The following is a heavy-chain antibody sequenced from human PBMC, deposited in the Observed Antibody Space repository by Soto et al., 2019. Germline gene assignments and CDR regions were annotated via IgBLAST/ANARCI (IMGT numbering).Heavy chain of an antibody. CDR2: FDPEDGET. CDR3: ATAYSYGSNWFDP. CDR1: GYTLTELS. Sequence: ASVKVSCKVSGYTLTELSTHWVRQAPGKGLEWMGGFDPEDGETIYAQKFQGRVTMTEDTSTDTAYMELSSLRSEDTAVYYCATAYSYGSNWFDPWGQGTLVTVSS. V-gene: IGHV1-24*01. J-gene: IGHJ5*02. D-gene: IGHD5-18*01.